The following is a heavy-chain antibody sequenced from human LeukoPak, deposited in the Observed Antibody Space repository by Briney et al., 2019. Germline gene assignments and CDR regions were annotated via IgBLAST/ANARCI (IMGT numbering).Heavy chain of an antibody. CDR3: ARSVYGSGSY. CDR2: IKQDGSEK. Sequence: GGSLKLSCAASGFTFSWYWMSWVRQAPGKGLEWVANIKQDGSEKYYMDSVKGRFTISRDNAKNSLYLQMNSLRVEDTAVYYCARSVYGSGSYWGQGTLVTVSS. CDR1: GFTFSWYW. J-gene: IGHJ4*02. V-gene: IGHV3-7*01. D-gene: IGHD3-10*01.